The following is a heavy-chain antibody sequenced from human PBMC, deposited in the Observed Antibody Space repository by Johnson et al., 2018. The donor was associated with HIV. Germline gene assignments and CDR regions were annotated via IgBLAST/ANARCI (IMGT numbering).Heavy chain of an antibody. D-gene: IGHD6-6*01. CDR1: GFTVSSNY. CDR2: IYIGGST. CDR3: ASTRLGAFDI. V-gene: IGHV3-66*01. J-gene: IGHJ3*02. Sequence: VQLVESGGGLVQRGGSLRLSCAASGFTVSSNYMTWVRQAPGQGLEWVSVIYIGGSTFYADSVKGRFTISRDNSGNTLYLQMDSLRVEDTAVYYCASTRLGAFDIWGQGTMVTVSS.